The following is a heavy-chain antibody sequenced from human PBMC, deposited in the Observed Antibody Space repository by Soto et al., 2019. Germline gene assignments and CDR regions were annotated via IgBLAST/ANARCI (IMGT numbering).Heavy chain of an antibody. Sequence: SETLSLTCSVSGDYIHVGGYYWTWIRQRPGKGLEWMGYIYYTGKTYYNPSLESRLTMSVDRSKNQFSLRLTSVTAADTAVYFCGRGLTSNANCIDPWGQGTLVTVSS. CDR2: IYYTGKT. CDR3: GRGLTSNANCIDP. J-gene: IGHJ5*02. D-gene: IGHD2-2*01. V-gene: IGHV4-30-4*01. CDR1: GDYIHVGGYY.